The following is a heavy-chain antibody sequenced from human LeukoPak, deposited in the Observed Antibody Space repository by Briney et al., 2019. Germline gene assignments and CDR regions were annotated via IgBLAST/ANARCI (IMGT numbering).Heavy chain of an antibody. D-gene: IGHD3-10*02. CDR2: ISTSSSYI. V-gene: IGHV3-21*04. CDR3: AELGITMIGGV. Sequence: GGSLRLSCAASGFTFSNHNMNWVRQAPGKGLGWVSSISTSSSYIYYADSVKGRFTISRDNAKNSLYLQMNSLRAEDTAVYYCAELGITMIGGVWGKGTTVTISS. CDR1: GFTFSNHN. J-gene: IGHJ6*04.